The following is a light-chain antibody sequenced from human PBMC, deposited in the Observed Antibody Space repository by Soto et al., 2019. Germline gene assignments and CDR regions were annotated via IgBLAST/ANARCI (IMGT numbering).Light chain of an antibody. CDR2: GAS. Sequence: IVLTQSPGTLSLSPGERATLSCRASQSVSNNYLAWYQQKPGQAPRLLIYGASNRATGIPARFSGSGSGTDFTLTISSLEPEDFAVYYCQQRSNWLTFGGGTKV. J-gene: IGKJ4*01. CDR3: QQRSNWLT. CDR1: QSVSNNY. V-gene: IGKV3-11*01.